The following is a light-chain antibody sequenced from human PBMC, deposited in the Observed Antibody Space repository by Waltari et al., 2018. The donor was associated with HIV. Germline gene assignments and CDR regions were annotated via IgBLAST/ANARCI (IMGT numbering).Light chain of an antibody. Sequence: QSALTQPRSVSGSPGQSVNISCTGTSSDVGGYNYVSWYQQHPGKAPKLMIYDVSKRPSGVPDRFSGSKSGNTASLTISGLQAEDEADYYCCSYAGSYTDVFGTGTKVTVL. CDR1: SSDVGGYNY. J-gene: IGLJ1*01. CDR2: DVS. CDR3: CSYAGSYTDV. V-gene: IGLV2-11*01.